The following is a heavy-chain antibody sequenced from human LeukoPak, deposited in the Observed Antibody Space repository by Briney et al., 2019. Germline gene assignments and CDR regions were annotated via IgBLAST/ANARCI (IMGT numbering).Heavy chain of an antibody. V-gene: IGHV4-59*01. CDR1: GGSISSYY. Sequence: PSETLSLTCTVSGGSISSYYWTWIRQPPGKGLEWIGYIYYSGTTNYNPSLKSRVTISVGTSKNQFSLKLSSVTAADTAVYYCASGRPLGFDYWGQGTLVTVSS. J-gene: IGHJ4*02. CDR2: IYYSGTT. CDR3: ASGRPLGFDY. D-gene: IGHD1-26*01.